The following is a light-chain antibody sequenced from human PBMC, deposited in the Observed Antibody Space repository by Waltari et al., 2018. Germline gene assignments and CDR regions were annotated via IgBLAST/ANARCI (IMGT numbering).Light chain of an antibody. CDR3: HQYHTYLWT. J-gene: IGKJ1*01. CDR1: QSIGIY. Sequence: DIQMTQSPSSLSASVGDRVTITCRASQSIGIYLNWYQQKPGKGPELLIYAASSLQTGVPSRFSGSGSETDFTLTINSLQFEDFATYYCHQYHTYLWTFGQGTKVEIK. CDR2: AAS. V-gene: IGKV1-39*01.